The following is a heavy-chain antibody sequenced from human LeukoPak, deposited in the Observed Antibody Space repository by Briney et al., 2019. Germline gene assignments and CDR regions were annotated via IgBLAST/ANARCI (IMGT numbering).Heavy chain of an antibody. D-gene: IGHD1-26*01. J-gene: IGHJ4*02. V-gene: IGHV3-74*01. CDR2: ITSDGSRT. CDR3: ATDAVGARPSY. Sequence: GGSLRLSCAASGFTLSTYWMHWVRQAPGKGLVWVSHITSDGSRTNYADSVRGRFTISRDNAKNTLYLQMNSLRVEDTAVYYCATDAVGARPSYWGQGTLDTVSS. CDR1: GFTLSTYW.